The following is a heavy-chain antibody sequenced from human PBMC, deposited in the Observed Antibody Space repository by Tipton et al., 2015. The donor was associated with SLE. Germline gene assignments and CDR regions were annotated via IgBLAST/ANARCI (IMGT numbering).Heavy chain of an antibody. CDR2: IYYSGST. CDR3: ARGGVLGFHPSAFDI. D-gene: IGHD3-10*01. CDR1: GASISSYY. Sequence: LRLSCTVSGASISSYYWSWIRQPPGKGLEWIGYIYYSGSTIHNPSLKSRVTMSVDTSKSQFSLKLSSVTAADTAVYYCARGGVLGFHPSAFDIWGQGTMVTVSS. J-gene: IGHJ3*02. V-gene: IGHV4-59*01.